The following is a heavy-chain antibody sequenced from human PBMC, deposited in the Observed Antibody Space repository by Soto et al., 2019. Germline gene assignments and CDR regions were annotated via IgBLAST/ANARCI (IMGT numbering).Heavy chain of an antibody. D-gene: IGHD6-6*01. CDR2: IYSGGNK. V-gene: IGHV3-53*01. CDR3: ARDRSIAGRNYHYGMDV. Sequence: GGSLRLSCAASGFNVSTDNMSWVRQAPGQGLEWVSVIYSGGNKFYAESVKGRFTISRDNSKNTLYLQMNRVRVEDTAVYYCARDRSIAGRNYHYGMDVWGQGTTVTVYS. CDR1: GFNVSTDN. J-gene: IGHJ6*02.